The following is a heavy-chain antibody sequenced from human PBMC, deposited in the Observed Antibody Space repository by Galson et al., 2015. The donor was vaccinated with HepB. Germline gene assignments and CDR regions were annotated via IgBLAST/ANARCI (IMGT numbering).Heavy chain of an antibody. CDR1: GYTFSDYA. CDR3: AGECYFDTSGYYRPNLGFDP. Sequence: SVKVSCKASGYTFSDYAMNWVRQAPGQGLEWMGWINTNTGNPTYAQGFTGRFVFSLDTSVSTAFLQISSLKPEDTAVYYCAGECYFDTSGYYRPNLGFDPWGQGTLVTVSS. V-gene: IGHV7-4-1*02. CDR2: INTNTGNP. J-gene: IGHJ5*02. D-gene: IGHD3-22*01.